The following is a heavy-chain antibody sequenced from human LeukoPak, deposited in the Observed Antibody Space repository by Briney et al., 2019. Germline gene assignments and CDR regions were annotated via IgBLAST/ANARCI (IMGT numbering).Heavy chain of an antibody. D-gene: IGHD3-10*01. Sequence: PGGSLRLSCAASGFIVSSNFMSWVRQAPGKGLEWVSVIFSGGNTYYADSVTDRFIISRDNSKNTLYLQMNSLRAEDTAVYCCARMVRGVIITPYYFDYWGQGTLVTVSS. CDR2: IFSGGNT. J-gene: IGHJ4*02. V-gene: IGHV3-66*01. CDR1: GFIVSSNF. CDR3: ARMVRGVIITPYYFDY.